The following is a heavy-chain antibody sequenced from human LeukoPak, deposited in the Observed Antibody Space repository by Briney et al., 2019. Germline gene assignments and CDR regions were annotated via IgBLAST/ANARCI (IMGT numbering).Heavy chain of an antibody. D-gene: IGHD3-16*01. V-gene: IGHV3-30*18. Sequence: GGSLRLSCAASGFTFSSYVMRSVRQAPGKGLEWVAIISYDGNNKYYLDSVKGRFTISRDNSKNTLYLQLDGLTTEDTAVYSCAKGGRLLSSAHDYWGQGTLVTASS. CDR2: ISYDGNNK. CDR1: GFTFSSYV. J-gene: IGHJ4*02. CDR3: AKGGRLLSSAHDY.